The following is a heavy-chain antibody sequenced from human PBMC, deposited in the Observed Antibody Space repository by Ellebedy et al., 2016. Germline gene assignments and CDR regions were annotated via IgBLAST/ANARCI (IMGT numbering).Heavy chain of an antibody. CDR3: CRTIYDYVWRSYRHEGGYYYYGMDV. Sequence: GESLKISCAASGFTFSSYSMSWLRPAPGKGLEWVCYIRSSSSTIYYADSVKGRFTISRDNAKHSLYLQMISLRDADTAVYYWCRTIYDYVWRSYRHEGGYYYYGMDVWGQGTTVTVSS. CDR2: IRSSSSTI. V-gene: IGHV3-48*02. D-gene: IGHD3-16*02. CDR1: GFTFSSYS. J-gene: IGHJ6*02.